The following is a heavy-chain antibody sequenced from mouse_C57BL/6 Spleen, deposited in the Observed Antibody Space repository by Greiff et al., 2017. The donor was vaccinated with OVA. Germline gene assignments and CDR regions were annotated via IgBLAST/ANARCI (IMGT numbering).Heavy chain of an antibody. J-gene: IGHJ1*03. Sequence: EVQLQQSGPELVKPGASVKLSCKASGYSFTDYNMNWVKQSNGKSLEWIGVINPNYGTTSYNQKFKGKATLTVDQSSSTAYMQLNSRTSEDSAVDYSARASGLRWYCEVWGTGTTVTVSA. CDR2: INPNYGTT. D-gene: IGHD2-4*01. V-gene: IGHV1-39*01. CDR1: GYSFTDYN. CDR3: ARASGLRWYCEV.